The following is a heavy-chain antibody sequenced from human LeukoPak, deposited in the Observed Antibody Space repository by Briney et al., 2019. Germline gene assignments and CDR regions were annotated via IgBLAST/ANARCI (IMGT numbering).Heavy chain of an antibody. J-gene: IGHJ4*02. Sequence: GGSLRLSCAASGFTFSSYSMNWVRQAPGKWLEWVAFIRHDGSYQQYADSVKGRFTVSRDNSKDTVYLQMNSLRTEDTAVYYCAKNRDSSDYPRDFDYWGQGTLVTVSS. V-gene: IGHV3-30*02. CDR1: GFTFSSYS. D-gene: IGHD6-19*01. CDR3: AKNRDSSDYPRDFDY. CDR2: IRHDGSYQ.